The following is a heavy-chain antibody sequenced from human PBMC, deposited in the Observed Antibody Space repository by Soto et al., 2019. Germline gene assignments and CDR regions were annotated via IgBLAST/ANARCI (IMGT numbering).Heavy chain of an antibody. J-gene: IGHJ6*02. V-gene: IGHV1-2*04. Sequence: ASVKVSCKASGYTFTGYYMHWVRQAPGQGLEWMGWINPNSGGTNYAQKFQGWVTMTRDTSISTAYMELSRLRSDDTAVYYCASGEAAAGTHVYYYYYGMDVWGQGTTVTVSS. CDR1: GYTFTGYY. D-gene: IGHD6-13*01. CDR2: INPNSGGT. CDR3: ASGEAAAGTHVYYYYYGMDV.